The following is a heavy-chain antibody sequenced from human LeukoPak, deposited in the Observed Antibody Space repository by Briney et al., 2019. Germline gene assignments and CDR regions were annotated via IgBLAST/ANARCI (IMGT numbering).Heavy chain of an antibody. CDR3: ARGLITENAFDI. CDR1: GGSINSYY. J-gene: IGHJ3*02. CDR2: MYYIGST. V-gene: IGHV4-59*12. Sequence: SETLSLTCTASGGSINSYYWSWIRQPPGKGLEWIGYMYYIGSTNYNPSLKSRVTISIDTSKNQFSLKLSYVTAADTAVYYCARGLITENAFDIWGQGTMVTVSS. D-gene: IGHD1-20*01.